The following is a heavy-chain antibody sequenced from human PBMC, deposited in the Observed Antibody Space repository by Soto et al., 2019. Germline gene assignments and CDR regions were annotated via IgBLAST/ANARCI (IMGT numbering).Heavy chain of an antibody. CDR2: ISAYNGNT. CDR1: GFTLSRYG. Sequence: GSVKGSCKASGFTLSRYGISWGRQAPGQGLEWMGWISAYNGNTNYAQKLQGRVTMTTDTSTSTAYMELRSLRSDDTAVYYCALESSGWYGPNDYWGQGTLVTVSS. CDR3: ALESSGWYGPNDY. D-gene: IGHD6-19*01. J-gene: IGHJ4*02. V-gene: IGHV1-18*01.